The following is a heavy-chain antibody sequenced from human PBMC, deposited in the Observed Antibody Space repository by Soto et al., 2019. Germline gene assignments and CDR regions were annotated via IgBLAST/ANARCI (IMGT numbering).Heavy chain of an antibody. Sequence: GQSLRLSCVPSGFTFRSYAMSWVRHAPGKRLDWVSAISETGGSTYSADPVRGRFTISRANSNNTLYLQMSSLSPEDTAVDYCARGFSAGKGSPQDYLGPGALVTVFS. CDR3: ARGFSAGKGSPQDY. CDR2: ISETGGST. J-gene: IGHJ4*02. CDR1: GFTFRSYA. V-gene: IGHV3-23*01. D-gene: IGHD6-13*01.